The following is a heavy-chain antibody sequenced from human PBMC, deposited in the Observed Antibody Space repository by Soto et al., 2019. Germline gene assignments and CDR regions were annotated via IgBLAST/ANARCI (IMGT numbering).Heavy chain of an antibody. Sequence: QVQLQQWGAGLLKPSETLSLTCAVYGGSFRGYYWSWIRQPPGKGLEWIGEINHRGSTNYNPSLKSRVTIAVDTAKNQCPLKQSSVTAADTAVYYCARVFRRGGSILYFDYWGQATPVTVSS. J-gene: IGHJ4*02. V-gene: IGHV4-34*01. CDR1: GGSFRGYY. D-gene: IGHD2-21*01. CDR3: ARVFRRGGSILYFDY. CDR2: INHRGST.